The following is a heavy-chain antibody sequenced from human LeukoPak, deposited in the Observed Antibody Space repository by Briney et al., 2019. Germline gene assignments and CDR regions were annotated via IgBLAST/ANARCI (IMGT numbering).Heavy chain of an antibody. V-gene: IGHV3-7*01. CDR3: ASCLAVAGWFDP. D-gene: IGHD6-19*01. Sequence: PGGSLRLSCAAFGLTFNKYWMSWVRQAPGKGLEWVANIKQDGSEKYYVDSVKGRFTISRDNAKNSLYLQMNSLRAEDTAVYYCASCLAVAGWFDPWGQGTLVTVSS. CDR1: GLTFNKYW. CDR2: IKQDGSEK. J-gene: IGHJ5*02.